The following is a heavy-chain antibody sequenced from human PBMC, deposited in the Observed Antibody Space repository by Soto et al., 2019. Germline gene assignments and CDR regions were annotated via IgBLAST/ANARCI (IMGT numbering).Heavy chain of an antibody. V-gene: IGHV4-31*03. CDR1: GGSISSGGYY. CDR3: ARGQTNYFDY. J-gene: IGHJ4*02. Sequence: LSLTCTVSGGSISSGGYYWSWIRQHPGKGLEWIGYIYYSGSTYYNPSLKSRVTISVDTSKNQFSLKLSSVTAADTAVYYCARGQTNYFDYWGQGTLVTVSS. CDR2: IYYSGST.